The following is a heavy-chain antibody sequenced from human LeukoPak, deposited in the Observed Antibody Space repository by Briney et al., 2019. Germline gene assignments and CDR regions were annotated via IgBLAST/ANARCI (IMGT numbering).Heavy chain of an antibody. Sequence: PGGSLRLSCTASGFTFGDYAMSWFRQAPGKGLEWVGFIRSKAYGGTTEYAASVKGRFTISRDDSKSIAYLQMNSLKTEDTAVYYCCRANAALYGDYACDDYWGQGTLVTVSS. CDR2: IRSKAYGGTT. J-gene: IGHJ4*02. V-gene: IGHV3-49*03. CDR3: CRANAALYGDYACDDY. CDR1: GFTFGDYA. D-gene: IGHD4-17*01.